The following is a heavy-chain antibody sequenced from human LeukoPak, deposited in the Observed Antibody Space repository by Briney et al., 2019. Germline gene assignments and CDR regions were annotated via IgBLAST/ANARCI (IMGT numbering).Heavy chain of an antibody. V-gene: IGHV2-5*02. D-gene: IGHD3-3*01. CDR3: ARNDFWSGYYRNYYYYYMDV. CDR2: IYWDDDK. Sequence: SGPTQVNLTQTLTLTCTFPGYSLSTSGVGVGWIRQPPGKPLEWLARIYWDDDKRYRPSLKSRLTITKDSSKNQVVVTMTNMDPVDTATYYCARNDFWSGYYRNYYYYYMDVWGKGTTVTVSS. CDR1: GYSLSTSGVG. J-gene: IGHJ6*03.